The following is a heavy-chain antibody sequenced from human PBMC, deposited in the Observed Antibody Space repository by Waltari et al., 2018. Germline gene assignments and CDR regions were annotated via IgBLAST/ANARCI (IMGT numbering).Heavy chain of an antibody. V-gene: IGHV3-33*01. CDR3: ARSMTTVTTDYYYYGMDV. Sequence: QVQLVESGGGVVQPGRSLRLSCAASGFTFSSYGMHWVRQAPGKGLEWVAVIWCDGMNKYYADSVQGRFTISRDNSKNTLYLQMNSLIAEDTAVYYCARSMTTVTTDYYYYGMDVWGQGTTVTVSS. D-gene: IGHD4-4*01. CDR2: IWCDGMNK. J-gene: IGHJ6*02. CDR1: GFTFSSYG.